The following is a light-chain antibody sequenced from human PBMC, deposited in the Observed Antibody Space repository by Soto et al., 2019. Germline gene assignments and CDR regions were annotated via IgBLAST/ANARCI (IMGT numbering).Light chain of an antibody. Sequence: DIQMTQSPSSLSASVGDRVTITCRASQSISSYLNWYQQKPGKAPKLLIYAASSLQSGVPSRFSGSGSGTDFTLPISSLQPEDFATYYCRQSYSTPITFGQGTRLEIK. V-gene: IGKV1-39*01. CDR2: AAS. CDR3: RQSYSTPIT. CDR1: QSISSY. J-gene: IGKJ5*01.